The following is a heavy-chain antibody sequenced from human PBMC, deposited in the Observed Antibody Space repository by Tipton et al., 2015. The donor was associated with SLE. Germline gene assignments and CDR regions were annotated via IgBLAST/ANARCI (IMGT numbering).Heavy chain of an antibody. V-gene: IGHV4-34*01. CDR1: GGSFSGYH. CDR3: ARGGYDFWSGPGNY. Sequence: TLSLTCAVYGGSFSGYHWSWIRQPPGKGLEWIGEINHSGSATYNPSLKSRVTISLDTSKNQFSLKLRSVTAADTAVYYCARGGYDFWSGPGNYWGQGTLFTVSS. CDR2: INHSGSA. D-gene: IGHD3-3*01. J-gene: IGHJ4*02.